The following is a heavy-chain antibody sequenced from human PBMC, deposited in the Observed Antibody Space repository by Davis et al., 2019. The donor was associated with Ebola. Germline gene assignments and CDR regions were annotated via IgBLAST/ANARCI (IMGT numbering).Heavy chain of an antibody. J-gene: IGHJ3*02. V-gene: IGHV1-46*03. CDR3: ARGDIVVGATSQFHIFGI. CDR1: GYTFASYG. D-gene: IGHD1-26*01. Sequence: AASVKVSCKASGYTFASYGINWVRQAPGQGLEWMGIINPSGGSTSYAQKFQGRVTMTRDTSTSTVYMELSSLRSEDTAVYYCARGDIVVGATSQFHIFGIWGQGTMVTVSS. CDR2: INPSGGST.